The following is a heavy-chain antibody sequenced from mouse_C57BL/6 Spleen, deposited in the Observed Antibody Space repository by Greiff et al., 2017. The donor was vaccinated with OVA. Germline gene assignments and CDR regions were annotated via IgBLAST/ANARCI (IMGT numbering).Heavy chain of an antibody. D-gene: IGHD1-1*01. CDR2: IYPRSGNT. Sequence: VQLQQSGAELARPGASVKLSCKASGYTFTSYGISWVKQRTGQGLEWIGEIYPRSGNTYYNEKFKGKATLTADKSSSTAYMELRSLTSEDSAVYFCARWGAITAVVAKWYCDVWGTGTTVTVAS. J-gene: IGHJ1*03. CDR1: GYTFTSYG. V-gene: IGHV1-81*01. CDR3: ARWGAITAVVAKWYCDV.